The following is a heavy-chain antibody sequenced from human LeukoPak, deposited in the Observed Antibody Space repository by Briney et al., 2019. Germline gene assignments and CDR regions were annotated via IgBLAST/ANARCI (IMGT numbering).Heavy chain of an antibody. CDR3: ARGAGDDTNGSRMKGAFDY. CDR1: GFTVSNNY. J-gene: IGHJ4*02. CDR2: IYSGGTT. V-gene: IGHV3-53*04. Sequence: GGSLRLSCAASGFTVSNNYMSWVRQAPGKGLEWVSVIYSGGTTYYADSVKGRFTISRHIPRNTLYLQMNSLRPDDTAVYYCARGAGDDTNGSRMKGAFDYWGQGTLVTVSS. D-gene: IGHD2-8*01.